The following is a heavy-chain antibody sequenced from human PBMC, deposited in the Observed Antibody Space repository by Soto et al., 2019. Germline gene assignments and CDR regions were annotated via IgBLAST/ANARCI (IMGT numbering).Heavy chain of an antibody. J-gene: IGHJ6*02. V-gene: IGHV3-53*01. CDR2: IYSGGNT. Sequence: EVQLVESGGGLIQPGGSLRLSCAASGFTVSSTYMSWVRQAPGQGLEWVSVIYSGGNTYYGDSVKGRFSISRDNSKNTLYSQMNSLRAEDTAVYYCARLPRRDGYNLYGMDLWGQGSTVTVSS. CDR1: GFTVSSTY. CDR3: ARLPRRDGYNLYGMDL. D-gene: IGHD5-12*01.